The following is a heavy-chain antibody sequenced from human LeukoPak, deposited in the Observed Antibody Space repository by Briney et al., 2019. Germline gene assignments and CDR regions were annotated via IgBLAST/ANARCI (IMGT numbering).Heavy chain of an antibody. J-gene: IGHJ1*01. Sequence: ASVKVSCKASGGTFSSYAISWVRQAPGQGLEWMGGIIPIFGIANYAQKFQGRVTITADKSTSTAYMELSSLRSEDTAVYYCARDLGASLEQPFQHWGQGTLVTVSS. CDR2: IIPIFGIA. D-gene: IGHD3-16*01. CDR1: GGTFSSYA. V-gene: IGHV1-69*17. CDR3: ARDLGASLEQPFQH.